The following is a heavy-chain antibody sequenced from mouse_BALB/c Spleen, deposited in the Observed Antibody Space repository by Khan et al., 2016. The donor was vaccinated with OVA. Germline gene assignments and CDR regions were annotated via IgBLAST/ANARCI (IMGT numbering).Heavy chain of an antibody. CDR1: GYSIISDYA. CDR3: ARIYGGDFDY. J-gene: IGHJ2*01. D-gene: IGHD1-1*01. CDR2: ISYSGNP. Sequence: EVQLQESGPGLVKPSQSLSLTCTVTGYSIISDYAWNWIRQFPGNKLEWMGYISYSGNPKYNPSLKSRISITRDTSKNQFFLQLKSVTTEDTATYYCARIYGGDFDYWGQGTTLTVSS. V-gene: IGHV3-2*02.